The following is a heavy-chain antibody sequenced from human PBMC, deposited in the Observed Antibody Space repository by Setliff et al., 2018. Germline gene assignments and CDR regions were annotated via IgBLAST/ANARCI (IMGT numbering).Heavy chain of an antibody. CDR1: GYSFIRYY. Sequence: ASVKVSCKTSGYSFIRYYMYWVRQAPGQGLEWMGWISSYNNDVTNYLQRFQGRVTMTTDTSTSAAYMELSSLRSDDTAVYYCARDGAYCSGGSCYSFDYWGQGTPVTVSS. CDR2: ISSYNNDVT. V-gene: IGHV1-18*04. D-gene: IGHD2-15*01. CDR3: ARDGAYCSGGSCYSFDY. J-gene: IGHJ4*02.